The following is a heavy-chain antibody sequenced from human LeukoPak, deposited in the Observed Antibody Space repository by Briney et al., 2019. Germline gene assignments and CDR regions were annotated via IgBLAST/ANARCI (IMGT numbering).Heavy chain of an antibody. J-gene: IGHJ3*02. CDR2: ISYDGSNK. Sequence: PGGSLRLSCAASGFTFSSYGMHWVRQAPGKGLEWVAVISYDGSNKYYADSVKGRFTISRDNSKNTLYLQMNSLRAEDTAVYYCAREQERTRWDAFDIWGQGTMVTVSS. CDR3: AREQERTRWDAFDI. D-gene: IGHD1-26*01. V-gene: IGHV3-30*03. CDR1: GFTFSSYG.